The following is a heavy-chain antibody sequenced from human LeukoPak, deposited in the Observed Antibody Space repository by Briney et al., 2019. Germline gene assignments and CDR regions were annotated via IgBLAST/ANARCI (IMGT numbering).Heavy chain of an antibody. CDR2: IYYSGST. CDR1: GGSITSYY. CDR3: ARLRYFDWLIDY. Sequence: SETLSLTCTVSGGSITSYYWSWIRQPPGKGLEWIGYIYYSGSTNYNPSLKSRVTISVDTSKNLFSLKLSSVTAADTAVYYCARLRYFDWLIDYWGQGTLVTVSS. V-gene: IGHV4-59*01. J-gene: IGHJ4*02. D-gene: IGHD3-9*01.